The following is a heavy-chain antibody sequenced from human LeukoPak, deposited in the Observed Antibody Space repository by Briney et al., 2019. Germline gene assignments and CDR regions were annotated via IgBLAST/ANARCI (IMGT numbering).Heavy chain of an antibody. V-gene: IGHV1-69*13. J-gene: IGHJ5*02. CDR1: GGTFSSYA. CDR2: IVPIFGTA. D-gene: IGHD1-26*01. Sequence: SVKVSCKASGGTFSSYAISWVRQAPGQGLEWMGGIVPIFGTANYAQKFQGRVTITADESTSTAYMELSSLRSEDTAVYYCAREGNSGSPADENWFDPWGQGTLVTVSS. CDR3: AREGNSGSPADENWFDP.